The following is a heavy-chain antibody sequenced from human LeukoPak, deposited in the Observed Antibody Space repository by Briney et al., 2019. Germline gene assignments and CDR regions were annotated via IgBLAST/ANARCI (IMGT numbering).Heavy chain of an antibody. Sequence: SETLSLACTVSGGSISSYYWSWIRQPPGKGLGWIGYIHHSGDTYQNLSLKSRVTVSSDRSKNQFYLKLSSVTAADTAVYYCARLIAADPQLDSWGQGTLVTVSS. CDR2: IHHSGDT. V-gene: IGHV4-59*12. CDR3: ARLIAADPQLDS. CDR1: GGSISSYY. D-gene: IGHD6-13*01. J-gene: IGHJ4*02.